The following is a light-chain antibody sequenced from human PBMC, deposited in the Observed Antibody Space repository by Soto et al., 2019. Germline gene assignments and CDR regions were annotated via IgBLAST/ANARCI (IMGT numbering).Light chain of an antibody. CDR2: AAS. V-gene: IGKV1-12*01. CDR1: QGISSR. CDR3: QQANSFPWT. Sequence: DIQMTQSPSSVSASVGDRVTIAFRASQGISSRLAWYQQTPGTPPKLLIYAASTFHSGVPPRFSVSGSGTDFTPTISSLQPKDFATDYCQQANSFPWTFGQGTKVVIK. J-gene: IGKJ1*01.